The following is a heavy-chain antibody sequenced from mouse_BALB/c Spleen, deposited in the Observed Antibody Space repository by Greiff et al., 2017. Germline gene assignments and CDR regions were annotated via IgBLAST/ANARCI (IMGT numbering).Heavy chain of an antibody. CDR3: ARNYGSSYRYAMDY. D-gene: IGHD1-1*01. CDR1: GFNIKDTY. Sequence: EVKLMESGAELVKPGASVKLSCTASGFNIKDTYMHWVKQRPEQGLEWIGRIDPANGNTKYDPKFQGKATITADTSSNSAYLQLSSLTSEDTAVYYCARNYGSSYRYAMDYWGQGTSVTVSS. CDR2: IDPANGNT. J-gene: IGHJ4*01. V-gene: IGHV14-3*02.